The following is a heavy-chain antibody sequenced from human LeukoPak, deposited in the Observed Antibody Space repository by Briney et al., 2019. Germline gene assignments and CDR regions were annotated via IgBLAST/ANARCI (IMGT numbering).Heavy chain of an antibody. CDR3: ARDKAHSYGRYFDP. D-gene: IGHD5-18*01. CDR2: ISYGNT. V-gene: IGHV4-59*01. J-gene: IGHJ5*02. Sequence: SETLSLTCSVSGGSLSTYYWNWIRQTPGKGLEWIGHISYGNTDCNPSLKSRVTISVDTSKNQFSLKLTSVTAADTAVYYCARDKAHSYGRYFDPWGQGALVTVSS. CDR1: GGSLSTYY.